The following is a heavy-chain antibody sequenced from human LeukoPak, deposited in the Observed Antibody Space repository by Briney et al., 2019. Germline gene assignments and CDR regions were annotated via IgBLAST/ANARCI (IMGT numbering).Heavy chain of an antibody. CDR1: GDSVSSNSAA. CDR3: ARDIAVAGDVIYYGMDV. V-gene: IGHV6-1*01. Sequence: SQTLSLTCAISGDSVSSNSAAWNWIRQSPSRGLEWLGRTYYRSKWYNDYAVSVKSRITINPDTSKNQFFLQLNSVTPEDTAVYYCARDIAVAGDVIYYGMDVWGQGTTVTVSS. CDR2: TYYRSKWYN. D-gene: IGHD6-19*01. J-gene: IGHJ6*02.